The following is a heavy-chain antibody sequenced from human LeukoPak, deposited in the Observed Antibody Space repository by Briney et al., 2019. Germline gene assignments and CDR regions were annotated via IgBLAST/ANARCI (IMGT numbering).Heavy chain of an antibody. V-gene: IGHV4-38-2*02. J-gene: IGHJ5*02. Sequence: SETLSLTCTVSGYSITSGQYWGWIRQPPEKGLEWIGTIFHSGSTYYNPSLKSRVTISVDTSKNQFSLKLRSVTAADTAVYYCARPVPSRLGWFDPWGQGTLVTVSS. D-gene: IGHD1-1*01. CDR2: IFHSGST. CDR1: GYSITSGQY. CDR3: ARPVPSRLGWFDP.